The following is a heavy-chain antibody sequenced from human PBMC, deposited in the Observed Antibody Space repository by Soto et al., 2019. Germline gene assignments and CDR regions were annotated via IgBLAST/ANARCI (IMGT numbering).Heavy chain of an antibody. CDR3: AKVLITGLSTRYYGMDA. Sequence: GGSLRLSCAASGFTFSNYAMNWARQAPGKGLEWVSAISGSGGNTYYADSVKGRSTISRDNSKNTLYLQMNSLRAEDTAVYYCAKVLITGLSTRYYGMDAWGQGTTVTVSS. J-gene: IGHJ6*02. D-gene: IGHD1-20*01. V-gene: IGHV3-23*01. CDR2: ISGSGGNT. CDR1: GFTFSNYA.